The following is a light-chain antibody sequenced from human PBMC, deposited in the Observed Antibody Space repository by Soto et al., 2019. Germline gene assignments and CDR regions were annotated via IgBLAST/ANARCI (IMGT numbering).Light chain of an antibody. V-gene: IGKV1-9*01. J-gene: IGKJ5*01. CDR3: QQGYSTTPIT. Sequence: DIQLTQSPSFLSASVGDTVSITCRASQGISLFLAWYQQKPGKAPDLLIYAASSLESGVPSRFSGSGSGTEFTLTISSLQPEDFATYYCQQGYSTTPITFGQGTRLEIK. CDR2: AAS. CDR1: QGISLF.